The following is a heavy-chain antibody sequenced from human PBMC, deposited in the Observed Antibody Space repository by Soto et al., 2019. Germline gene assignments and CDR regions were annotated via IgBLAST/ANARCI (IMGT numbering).Heavy chain of an antibody. Sequence: GGSLRLSCAAPGFTFDDYAMHWVRQAPGKGLEWVSGISCNGGSIDYADSVKGRFTISRDNSKNSLYLQMNSLRAEDTAVYYCAKDMSQTTLGADYYYYYGMDVWGQGTTVTVSS. CDR1: GFTFDDYA. CDR2: ISCNGGSI. CDR3: AKDMSQTTLGADYYYYYGMDV. V-gene: IGHV3-9*01. J-gene: IGHJ6*02. D-gene: IGHD4-4*01.